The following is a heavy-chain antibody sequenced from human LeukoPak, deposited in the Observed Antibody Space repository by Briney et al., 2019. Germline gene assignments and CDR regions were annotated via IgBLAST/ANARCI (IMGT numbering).Heavy chain of an antibody. CDR3: ARGTYGSGSYLGWFDP. CDR2: INPNSGGT. V-gene: IGHV1-2*02. Sequence: ASVKVSCKASGYTFTGYYMHWVRQAPGQGLEWMGWINPNSGGTNYAQKFQGRVTTTRDTSISTAYMELSRLRSDDTAVYYCARGTYGSGSYLGWFDPWGQGTLVTVSS. CDR1: GYTFTGYY. J-gene: IGHJ5*02. D-gene: IGHD3-10*01.